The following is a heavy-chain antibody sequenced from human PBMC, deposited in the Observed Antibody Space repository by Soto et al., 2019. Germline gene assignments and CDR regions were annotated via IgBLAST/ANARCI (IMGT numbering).Heavy chain of an antibody. V-gene: IGHV1-18*01. CDR3: AREGYSFRFREYWYGIDY. J-gene: IGHJ4*02. D-gene: IGHD5-18*01. CDR1: GYTFTSYG. CDR2: ISAYNGNT. Sequence: QIQLVQSGAEVKKPGASVKVSCKASGYTFTSYGISWVRQAPGQGLEWMGWISAYNGNTNYAQSLQGRVTMTTDTSTSTAYMELKSLRSDDTAMYYCAREGYSFRFREYWYGIDYWGQGTLVTVSS.